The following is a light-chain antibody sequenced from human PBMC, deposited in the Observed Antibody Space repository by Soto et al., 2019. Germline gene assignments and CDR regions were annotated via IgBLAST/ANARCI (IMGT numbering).Light chain of an antibody. Sequence: EIVLTQSPGTLSLSPGGRATLSCRASQSVSSSYLAWYQQKPGQAPRLLIYGASTRATGISARFSGSGSGTEFTLTISSLQSEDFAIYYCQQYNNWPRTFGQGTKVDIK. CDR3: QQYNNWPRT. CDR1: QSVSSSY. V-gene: IGKV3-15*01. J-gene: IGKJ1*01. CDR2: GAS.